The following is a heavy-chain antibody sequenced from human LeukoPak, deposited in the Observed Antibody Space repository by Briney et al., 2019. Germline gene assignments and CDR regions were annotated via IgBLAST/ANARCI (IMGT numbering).Heavy chain of an antibody. Sequence: SETLSLTCIVSGGSINSTTSYWSWIRQPPGKGLEWIGTLYYSGSTGYNPSLKSRVTTSLDTSKNQFSLKLSSVTAADTAVYYCARVGIAGAFDIWGQGTMVTVSS. D-gene: IGHD6-13*01. CDR2: LYYSGST. V-gene: IGHV4-39*07. J-gene: IGHJ3*02. CDR1: GGSINSTTSY. CDR3: ARVGIAGAFDI.